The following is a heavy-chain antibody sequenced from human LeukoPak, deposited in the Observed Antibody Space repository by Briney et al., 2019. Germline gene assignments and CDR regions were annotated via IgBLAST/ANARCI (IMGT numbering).Heavy chain of an antibody. CDR1: GFTFDDYA. J-gene: IGHJ6*02. D-gene: IGHD2-15*01. CDR3: AKDIGGYCSGGSCYSGDYYYGMDV. V-gene: IGHV3-9*01. CDR2: ISWNSGSI. Sequence: GGSLRLSCAASGFTFDDYAMHWVRQAPGKGLEWVSGISWNSGSIGYADSVKGRFTISRDNAKNSLYLQMNSLRAEDTALYYCAKDIGGYCSGGSCYSGDYYYGMDVWGQGTTVTVSS.